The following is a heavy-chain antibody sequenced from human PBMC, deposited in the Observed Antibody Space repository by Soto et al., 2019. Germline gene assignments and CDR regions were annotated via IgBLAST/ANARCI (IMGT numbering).Heavy chain of an antibody. CDR2: ISDSGGST. D-gene: IGHD4-17*01. CDR1: GITFSSYA. CDR3: AKADYGDYGFDY. Sequence: EVQLLESGGGLVQPGGSLRLSCAASGITFSSYAMSWVRQAPGKRLEWVSGISDSGGSTYYADSVKGRFTISRDNSKNTMFLQTNSLRAEDTAVYYCAKADYGDYGFDYWGQGTLVTVSS. J-gene: IGHJ4*02. V-gene: IGHV3-23*01.